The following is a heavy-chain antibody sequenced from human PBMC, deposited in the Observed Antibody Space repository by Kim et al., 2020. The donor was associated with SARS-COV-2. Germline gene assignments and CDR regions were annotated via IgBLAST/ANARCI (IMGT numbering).Heavy chain of an antibody. V-gene: IGHV3-30*03. CDR3: ATIIAVPPSFDY. CDR1: GFTFSSYG. Sequence: GGSLRLSCAASGFTFSSYGMHWVRQAPGKGLEWVAVISYDGSNKYYADSVKGRFTISRDNSKNTLYLQMNSLRAEDTAVYYCATIIAVPPSFDYWGQGTL. D-gene: IGHD6-19*01. J-gene: IGHJ4*02. CDR2: ISYDGSNK.